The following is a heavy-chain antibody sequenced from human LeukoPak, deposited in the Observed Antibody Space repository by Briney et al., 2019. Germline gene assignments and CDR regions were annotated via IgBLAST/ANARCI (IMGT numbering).Heavy chain of an antibody. V-gene: IGHV3-30*18. Sequence: PGGSLRLSCAASGFTFSSYGMHWVRQAPGKGLEWVAVISYDGSNKYYADFVKGRFTISRDNSKNTLYLQMNSLRAEDTAVYYCAKLGGWFDPWGQGTLVTVSS. J-gene: IGHJ5*02. D-gene: IGHD3-16*01. CDR3: AKLGGWFDP. CDR1: GFTFSSYG. CDR2: ISYDGSNK.